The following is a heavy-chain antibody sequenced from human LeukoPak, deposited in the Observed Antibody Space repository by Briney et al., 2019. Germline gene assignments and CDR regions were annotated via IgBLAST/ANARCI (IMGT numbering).Heavy chain of an antibody. CDR2: VRGSGDDT. CDR3: AKESFSYWYFDL. Sequence: GGSLRLSCAASEFTFSSYAMAWVRQAPGKGLEGVSAVRGSGDDTNYAYSVKGRFTISRDDSKSTVYLQMNSLRAEDTAVYYCAKESFSYWYFDLWGRGTLVTVSS. J-gene: IGHJ2*01. V-gene: IGHV3-23*01. D-gene: IGHD2/OR15-2a*01. CDR1: EFTFSSYA.